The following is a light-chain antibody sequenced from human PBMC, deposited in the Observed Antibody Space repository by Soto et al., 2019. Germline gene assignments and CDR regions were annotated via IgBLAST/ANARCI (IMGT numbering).Light chain of an antibody. J-gene: IGKJ3*01. Sequence: DIRMTQSPSSLSASVGDRVTITCQASQDIKSNLNWFQQKSGKAPRLLVYDASNLETGVTSRFSGSGSGTDFTFTIRSLQPEDTATYFCQQYDNLPFTFGPGTKVDI. CDR1: QDIKSN. CDR2: DAS. V-gene: IGKV1-33*01. CDR3: QQYDNLPFT.